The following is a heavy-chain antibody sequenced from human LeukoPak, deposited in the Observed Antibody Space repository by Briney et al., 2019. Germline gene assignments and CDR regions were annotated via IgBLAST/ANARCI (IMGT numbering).Heavy chain of an antibody. Sequence: ASVKVSCEVSGYTFTDYYMHWVQQAPGKGLEWMGLVDAEDGETIYADKFQGRVTITADTSTDTAYMELSSLRSEDTAVYYCATAVITSLDYWGQGTLVTVSS. CDR1: GYTFTDYY. D-gene: IGHD3-22*01. J-gene: IGHJ4*02. CDR2: VDAEDGET. V-gene: IGHV1-69-2*01. CDR3: ATAVITSLDY.